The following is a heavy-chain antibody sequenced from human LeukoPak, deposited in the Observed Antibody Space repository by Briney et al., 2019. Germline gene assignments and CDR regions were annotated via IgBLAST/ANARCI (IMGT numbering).Heavy chain of an antibody. Sequence: GGSLRLSCAASGFTFNTYAMAWVRQAPGKGLQRVSSVAGNGATTYYAESVKGRFTISRDNSKNTVSLQMDSLRVEDTAVYYCAKDYGYTPYYFDYWGQGALVTVSS. CDR1: GFTFNTYA. J-gene: IGHJ4*02. V-gene: IGHV3-23*01. D-gene: IGHD5-18*01. CDR2: VAGNGATT. CDR3: AKDYGYTPYYFDY.